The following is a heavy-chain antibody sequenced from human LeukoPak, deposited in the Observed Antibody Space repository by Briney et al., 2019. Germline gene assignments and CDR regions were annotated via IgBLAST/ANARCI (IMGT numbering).Heavy chain of an antibody. Sequence: GASVKVSCKASGYTFTGYYMHWVRQAPGQGLEWMGGINPNSGGTNYPQKFQGRVTMTRDTSISTAYMELSRLRSDDTAVYYCARDIVAVPAAISRYYYGMDVWGQGTTVTVSS. J-gene: IGHJ6*02. CDR1: GYTFTGYY. V-gene: IGHV1-2*02. D-gene: IGHD2-2*01. CDR2: INPNSGGT. CDR3: ARDIVAVPAAISRYYYGMDV.